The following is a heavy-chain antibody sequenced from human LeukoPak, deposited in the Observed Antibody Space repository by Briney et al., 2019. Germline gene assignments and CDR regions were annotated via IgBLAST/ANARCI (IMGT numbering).Heavy chain of an antibody. J-gene: IGHJ4*02. CDR1: GFTFSTYA. D-gene: IGHD3-22*01. CDR2: ITGSGGAT. Sequence: QSGGSLRLSCAASGFTFSTYAVNWVRQAPGKGLEWVSAITGSGGATYYADSVKGRFTISRDNSKNTLYLQMNSLRAEDTAVYYCANTRSYDSSGTFDYWGQGTLVTVSS. CDR3: ANTRSYDSSGTFDY. V-gene: IGHV3-23*01.